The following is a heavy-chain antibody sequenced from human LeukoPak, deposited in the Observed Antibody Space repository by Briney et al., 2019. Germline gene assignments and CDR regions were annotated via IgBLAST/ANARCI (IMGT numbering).Heavy chain of an antibody. J-gene: IGHJ6*02. V-gene: IGHV3-30*18. CDR3: AKKKLPKGRNYYYGMDV. Sequence: GGSLRLSCAASGVSFSSYVMHWVRQAPGKGLEWVADISYDGSNKYYADSVKGRFTISRDNSKNTLYMQMNSLRAEDTAVYICAKKKLPKGRNYYYGMDVWGQGTTVTVSS. D-gene: IGHD2-15*01. CDR1: GVSFSSYV. CDR2: ISYDGSNK.